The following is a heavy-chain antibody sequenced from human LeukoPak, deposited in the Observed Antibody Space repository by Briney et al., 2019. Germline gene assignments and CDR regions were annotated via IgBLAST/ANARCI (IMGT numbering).Heavy chain of an antibody. V-gene: IGHV4-61*05. CDR3: ARSIADYFDY. CDR2: IYYSGST. CDR1: GGSISSSSYY. Sequence: PSETLSLTCTVSGGSISSSSYYWGWIRQPPGKGLEWIGYIYYSGSTNYNPSLKSRVTISVDTSKSQFSLKLSSVTAADTAVYYCARSIADYFDYWGQGTLVTVSS. D-gene: IGHD3-22*01. J-gene: IGHJ4*02.